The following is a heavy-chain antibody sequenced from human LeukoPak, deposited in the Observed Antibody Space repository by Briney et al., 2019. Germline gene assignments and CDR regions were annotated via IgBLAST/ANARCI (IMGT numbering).Heavy chain of an antibody. J-gene: IGHJ6*03. CDR2: INPSDGAT. D-gene: IGHD3-16*01. Sequence: ASVKVSCKASGYTFTMYYIHWVRQAPGQGLEWMGMINPSDGATTYAQRFQGRVTMTRDMSTTTVYMDLRSLRSADTAVYFCARAQGGGLSGSLGGLFASYYTYYYMDVWGRGTTVTVSS. V-gene: IGHV1-46*01. CDR3: ARAQGGGLSGSLGGLFASYYTYYYMDV. CDR1: GYTFTMYY.